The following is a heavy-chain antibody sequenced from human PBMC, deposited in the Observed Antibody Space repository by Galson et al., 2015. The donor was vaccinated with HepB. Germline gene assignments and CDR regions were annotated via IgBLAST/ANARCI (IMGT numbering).Heavy chain of an antibody. D-gene: IGHD6-19*01. V-gene: IGHV3-72*01. CDR3: VSEFQAGKRD. CDR2: SRNRPNTDTA. Sequence: SLRLSCAASGFTFSDRYMAWVRQAPGKGLEWVGRSRNRPNTDTAAYAASVKGRFTISRDDSKNSLYLQMNSLKTEDTAIYYCVSEFQAGKRDWGQGTLVTVSS. J-gene: IGHJ4*02. CDR1: GFTFSDRY.